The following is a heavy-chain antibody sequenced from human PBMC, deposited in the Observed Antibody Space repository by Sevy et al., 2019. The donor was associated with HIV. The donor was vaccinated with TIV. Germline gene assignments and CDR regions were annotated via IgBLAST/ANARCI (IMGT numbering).Heavy chain of an antibody. J-gene: IGHJ2*01. CDR3: AKFGDYYDSGGYYWYFDF. CDR2: ISGGDDST. V-gene: IGHV3-23*01. D-gene: IGHD3-22*01. Sequence: GGSLRLSCAASGFIFSDYAMSWVRHAPGKGLEWVSSISGGDDSTYYEDSVKGRFTVSRDNSKNTLYLQMNTLRAEDTALYYCAKFGDYYDSGGYYWYFDFWGRGTLVTVSS. CDR1: GFIFSDYA.